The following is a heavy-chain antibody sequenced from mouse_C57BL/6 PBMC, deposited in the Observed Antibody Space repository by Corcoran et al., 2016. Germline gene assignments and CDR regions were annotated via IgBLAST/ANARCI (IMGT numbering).Heavy chain of an antibody. CDR1: GYTFTDYY. CDR3: ARMRWYLYAMDY. Sequence: EFQLQQSGPELVKPGASVKISCKASGYTFTDYYMNWVKQSHGKSLEWIGDINPNNGGTSYNQKFKGKATLTVDKSSSTAYMELRSLTSEDSAVYYCARMRWYLYAMDYWGQGTSVTVSS. CDR2: INPNNGGT. D-gene: IGHD1-1*02. V-gene: IGHV1-26*01. J-gene: IGHJ4*01.